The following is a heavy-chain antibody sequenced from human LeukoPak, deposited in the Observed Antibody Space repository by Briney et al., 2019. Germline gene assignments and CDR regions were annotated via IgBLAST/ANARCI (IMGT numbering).Heavy chain of an antibody. D-gene: IGHD5/OR15-5a*01. V-gene: IGHV3-21*01. J-gene: IGHJ6*02. Sequence: GGSLRLSCAASGFTFSSYSMNWVRQAPGKGLEWVSSISSSSSYIYYADSVKGRFTISRDNAKNSLYLQINSLRAEDTAVYYCARGPPLSLYGMDVWGQGTTVTVSS. CDR1: GFTFSSYS. CDR2: ISSSSSYI. CDR3: ARGPPLSLYGMDV.